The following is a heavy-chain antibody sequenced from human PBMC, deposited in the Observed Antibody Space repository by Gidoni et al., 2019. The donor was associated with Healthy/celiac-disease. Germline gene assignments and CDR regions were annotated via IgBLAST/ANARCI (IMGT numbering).Heavy chain of an antibody. Sequence: QVQLQQWGAGLLKPSETLSLTCAVYGGSFSGYYWSWIRQPPGKGLGWIGEINHSGSTNYNPSIKSRVTISVDTSKNQFSLKLSSVTDADTAVYYCERVAYYYDSNDAFDIWGQGTMVTVSS. CDR1: GGSFSGYY. CDR2: INHSGST. J-gene: IGHJ3*02. D-gene: IGHD3-22*01. V-gene: IGHV4-34*01. CDR3: ERVAYYYDSNDAFDI.